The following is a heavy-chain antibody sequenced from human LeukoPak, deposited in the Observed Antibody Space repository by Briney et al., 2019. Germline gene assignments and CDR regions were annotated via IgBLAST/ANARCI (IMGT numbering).Heavy chain of an antibody. J-gene: IGHJ3*02. V-gene: IGHV3-30*03. CDR3: ARSHSGSYLDAFDI. CDR1: GFTFSSYS. D-gene: IGHD1-26*01. CDR2: ISYDGSNK. Sequence: PGGSLRLSCAASGFTFSSYSMNWVRQAPGKGLEWVAVISYDGSNKYYADSVKGRFTISRDNSKNTLYLQMNSLRAEDTAVYYCARSHSGSYLDAFDIWGQGTMVTVSS.